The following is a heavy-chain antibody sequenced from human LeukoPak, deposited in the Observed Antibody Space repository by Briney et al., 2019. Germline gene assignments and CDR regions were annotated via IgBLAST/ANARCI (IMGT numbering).Heavy chain of an antibody. J-gene: IGHJ4*02. V-gene: IGHV4-4*07. CDR2: IYHSGST. CDR1: GGSISSYY. CDR3: ARDRRGYSGYDSDY. D-gene: IGHD5-12*01. Sequence: SETLSLTCTVSGGSISSYYWSWIRQPAGKGLEWIGSIYHSGSTYYNPSLKSRVTISVDTSKNQFSLKLSSVTAADTAVYYCARDRRGYSGYDSDYWGQGTLVTVSS.